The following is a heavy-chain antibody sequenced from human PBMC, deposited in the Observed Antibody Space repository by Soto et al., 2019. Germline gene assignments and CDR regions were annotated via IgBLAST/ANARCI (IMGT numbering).Heavy chain of an antibody. CDR2: ISGSGGST. J-gene: IGHJ4*02. CDR3: AKRPTTGNFVDY. CDR1: GFTFSTYA. V-gene: IGHV3-23*01. D-gene: IGHD1-1*01. Sequence: GGSLRLSCAGSGFTFSTYAMSWVRQAPGKGLEWISAISGSGGSTYYADSVKGRFTISRDNSKNTLFMQLNSLRAEDTAVYYCAKRPTTGNFVDYWGQGTLVTVSS.